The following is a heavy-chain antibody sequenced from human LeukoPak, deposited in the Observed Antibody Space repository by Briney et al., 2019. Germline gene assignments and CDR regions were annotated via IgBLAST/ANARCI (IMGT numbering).Heavy chain of an antibody. CDR3: ARGPHLFLTNYFIAY. CDR1: GYTFTDYY. J-gene: IGHJ4*02. V-gene: IGHV1-2*02. Sequence: VASVKVSCKASGYTFTDYYMHWVRQAPGQGLEWMGWINPKSGGTNYVQKFQGRVTMTRDTSISTAYMELNRLRSDDTAMYYCARGPHLFLTNYFIAYWGQGTLVTVSS. D-gene: IGHD3-9*01. CDR2: INPKSGGT.